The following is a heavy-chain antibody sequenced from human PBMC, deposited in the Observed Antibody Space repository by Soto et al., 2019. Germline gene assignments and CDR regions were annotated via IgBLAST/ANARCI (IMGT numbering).Heavy chain of an antibody. CDR3: AKDRKYPRDWFHY. V-gene: IGHV3-23*01. CDR2: ISANGQGI. J-gene: IGHJ4*02. CDR1: GFTFSTYA. Sequence: PGGSLRLSCAASGFTFSTYALSWVRQAPGKGLEWVSAISANGQGIYYADSVRGRFTISRDNSKNTIFLHMDSLRAEDTAVYYCAKDRKYPRDWFHYWGQGTLVTVSS. D-gene: IGHD2-21*02.